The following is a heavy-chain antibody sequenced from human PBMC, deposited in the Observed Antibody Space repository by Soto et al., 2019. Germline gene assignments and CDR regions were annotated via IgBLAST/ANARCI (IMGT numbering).Heavy chain of an antibody. Sequence: PXGSLRLFFAASGLTFSSYAMSLVRQAPGKGLEWVSAISGSGGSTYYADSVKGRFTISRDNSKNTLYLQMNSLRAEDTAVYYCEKAPGDYHFWSGYYYGMDVWGQGTKVTVSS. V-gene: IGHV3-23*01. J-gene: IGHJ6*02. CDR3: EKAPGDYHFWSGYYYGMDV. CDR1: GLTFSSYA. D-gene: IGHD3-3*01. CDR2: ISGSGGST.